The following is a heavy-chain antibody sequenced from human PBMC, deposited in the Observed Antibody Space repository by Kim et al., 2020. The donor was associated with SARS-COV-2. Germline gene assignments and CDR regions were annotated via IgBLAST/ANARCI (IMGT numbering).Heavy chain of an antibody. V-gene: IGHV3-13*01. CDR2: IDPAGDT. J-gene: IGHJ2*01. CDR1: GFTFSSYD. CDR3: ARGKQCSSSSCRVWYFDL. D-gene: IGHD2-2*01. Sequence: GGSLRLSCAASGFTFSSYDMHWVRQATGKGLEWVSTIDPAGDTYYPGSVKGRFTISRENAKNSLYLQMNSLRAGDTAVYYCARGKQCSSSSCRVWYFDLWGRGTLVTVSS.